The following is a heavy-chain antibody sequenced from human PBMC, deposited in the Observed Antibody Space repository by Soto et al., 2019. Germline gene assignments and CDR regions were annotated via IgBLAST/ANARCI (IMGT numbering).Heavy chain of an antibody. J-gene: IGHJ4*02. D-gene: IGHD3-16*01. Sequence: QVQLVQSGGEVKKPGASVKVSCKTSGYTFTTYGISWVRQAPGQGLEWVGWISAYSGKTHYAQKCQGKVTMTTDTSTNTAYLDLRSLRSDDTAVYYCARDPYLGDHQYWGQGTLVTVSS. V-gene: IGHV1-18*01. CDR2: ISAYSGKT. CDR1: GYTFTTYG. CDR3: ARDPYLGDHQY.